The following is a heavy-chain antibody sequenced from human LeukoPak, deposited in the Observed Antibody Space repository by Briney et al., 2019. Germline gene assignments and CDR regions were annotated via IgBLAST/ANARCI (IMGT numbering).Heavy chain of an antibody. J-gene: IGHJ4*02. CDR3: ARQSRDGSKTRGYYFDY. D-gene: IGHD3-10*01. CDR2: IYPADSDT. V-gene: IGHV5-51*01. Sequence: GESLNISCQVSGYIFTNYWIGWVRQMPGKGLESMGIIYPADSDTAYSPSFQGQVTISADKSISTVYLQWSSLKASDTAMYYCARQSRDGSKTRGYYFDYWGQGTLVTVS. CDR1: GYIFTNYW.